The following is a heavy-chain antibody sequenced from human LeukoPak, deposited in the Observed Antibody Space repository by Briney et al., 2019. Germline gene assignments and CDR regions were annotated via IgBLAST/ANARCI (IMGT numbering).Heavy chain of an antibody. D-gene: IGHD6-13*01. CDR2: ISTSTGTV. CDR3: AKMAAAFDY. J-gene: IGHJ4*02. Sequence: PGGSLRLSCEASGFTFSRFSMNWVRQAPGKGLEWISHISTSTGTVYYADSVKGRFTISRDNSKNTLYLQMNSLRAEDTAVYYCAKMAAAFDYWGQGILVTVSS. V-gene: IGHV3-48*01. CDR1: GFTFSRFS.